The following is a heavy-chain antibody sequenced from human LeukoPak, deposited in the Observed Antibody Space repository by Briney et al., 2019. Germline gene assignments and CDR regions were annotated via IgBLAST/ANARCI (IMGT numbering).Heavy chain of an antibody. CDR2: ISGSGGST. CDR3: AKSSGSYPYLRHFDY. Sequence: GGSLRLSCAASGFTFSSYAMSWVRQAPGKGLEWVSAISGSGGSTYNADSVKGRFTISRDNSKNTLYLQMNSLRAEDTAVYYWAKSSGSYPYLRHFDYWGQGTLVTVSS. J-gene: IGHJ4*02. CDR1: GFTFSSYA. D-gene: IGHD1-26*01. V-gene: IGHV3-23*01.